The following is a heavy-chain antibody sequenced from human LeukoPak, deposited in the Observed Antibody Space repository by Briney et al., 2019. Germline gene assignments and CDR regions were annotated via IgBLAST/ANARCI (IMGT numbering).Heavy chain of an antibody. J-gene: IGHJ4*02. D-gene: IGHD1-26*01. CDR3: ARAGRGYYFDY. CDR2: IYYSGST. Sequence: SETLSLTCSVSGGSISSGGYYWSWIRQHPGKGLEWIGYIYYSGSTYYNPSLKSRVTISVDTSKNQFSLKLSSVTAADTAVYYCARAGRGYYFDYWGQGTLVTVSS. CDR1: GGSISSGGYY. V-gene: IGHV4-31*03.